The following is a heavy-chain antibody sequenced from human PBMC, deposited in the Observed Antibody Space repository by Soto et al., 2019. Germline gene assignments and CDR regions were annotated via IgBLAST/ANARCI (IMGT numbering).Heavy chain of an antibody. CDR2: ISGSGGST. CDR3: AKKDRVGNYDILTGYYWVEYFDY. V-gene: IGHV3-23*01. J-gene: IGHJ4*02. CDR1: GFTFSSYA. D-gene: IGHD3-9*01. Sequence: GSLRLSCAASGFTFSSYAVSWVRQAPGKGLEWVSAISGSGGSTYYADSVKGRFTISRDNYKNTLYLQMNSLRAEDTAVYYCAKKDRVGNYDILTGYYWVEYFDYWGQGTLVTVSS.